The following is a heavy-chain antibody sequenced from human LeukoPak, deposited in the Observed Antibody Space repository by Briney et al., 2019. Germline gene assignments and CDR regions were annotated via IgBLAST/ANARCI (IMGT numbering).Heavy chain of an antibody. J-gene: IGHJ4*02. Sequence: SETMSLTCTVSGGSISSYYWNWIRQPPGKGLEWIGYVLYMGSTNYNRSLKSRVPISLDTSKSQFSLKLISVTAADTAVYYYATTFPGTYEGLYSFDHWGQGNLVTVS. CDR3: ATTFPGTYEGLYSFDH. CDR2: VLYMGST. CDR1: GGSISSYY. D-gene: IGHD3-10*01. V-gene: IGHV4-59*01.